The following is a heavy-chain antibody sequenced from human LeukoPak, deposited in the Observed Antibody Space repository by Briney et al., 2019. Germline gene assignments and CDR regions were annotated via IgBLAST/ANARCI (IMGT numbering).Heavy chain of an antibody. J-gene: IGHJ4*02. D-gene: IGHD3-10*02. V-gene: IGHV1-18*01. CDR1: GYTFTSYG. Sequence: ASVKVSCKASGYTFTSYGISWVRQAPGQGLEWMGWISAYNGNTNYAQRLQGRVTMTTDTSTSTAYMELRSLRSDDTAVYYCARGLSPGVRGKYYFDYWGQGTLVTVSS. CDR3: ARGLSPGVRGKYYFDY. CDR2: ISAYNGNT.